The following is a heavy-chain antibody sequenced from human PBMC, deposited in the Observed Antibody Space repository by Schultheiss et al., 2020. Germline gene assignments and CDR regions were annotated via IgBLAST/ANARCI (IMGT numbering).Heavy chain of an antibody. D-gene: IGHD6-6*01. V-gene: IGHV3-15*01. CDR2: IKSKSDGETT. CDR3: ARGAARAWVAV. J-gene: IGHJ4*02. Sequence: GGSLRLSCAASGFAFNYAWMNWVRQAPGKGLEWVGHIKSKSDGETTEYAAPVRGRFAISRDDSTNTLYLHMNSLTTEDTAVYYCARGAARAWVAVWGQGTLVTVSS. CDR1: GFAFNYAW.